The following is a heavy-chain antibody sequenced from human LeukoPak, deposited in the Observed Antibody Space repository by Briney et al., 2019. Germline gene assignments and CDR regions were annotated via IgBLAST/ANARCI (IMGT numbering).Heavy chain of an antibody. V-gene: IGHV3-53*01. CDR3: ARGYYGSGSYYKTLGNAFDI. CDR2: IYSGGST. J-gene: IGHJ3*02. Sequence: PGGSLRLSCAASGFTVSSNYMSWVRQAPGKGLEWVSVIYSGGSTYYADSVKGRFTISRDNSKNTLYLQMNSLRAEDTAVYYCARGYYGSGSYYKTLGNAFDIWGQGTMVTVFS. D-gene: IGHD3-10*01. CDR1: GFTVSSNY.